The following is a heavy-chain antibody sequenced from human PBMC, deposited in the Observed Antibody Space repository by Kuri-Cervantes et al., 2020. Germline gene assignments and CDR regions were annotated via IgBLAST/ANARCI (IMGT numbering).Heavy chain of an antibody. V-gene: IGHV6-1*01. CDR2: TYYRSEWYR. Sequence: SQTLSLTCAISGDSVSNNGVTWQWIRQSPSRGLEWLGRTYYRSEWYRDYAVSVKSRIIINPDTSKNQFSLKLSSVTAADTAVYYCARGPIQLWLRGGSWFDPWGQGTLVTVSS. CDR1: GDSVSNNGVT. CDR3: ARGPIQLWLRGGSWFDP. D-gene: IGHD5-18*01. J-gene: IGHJ5*02.